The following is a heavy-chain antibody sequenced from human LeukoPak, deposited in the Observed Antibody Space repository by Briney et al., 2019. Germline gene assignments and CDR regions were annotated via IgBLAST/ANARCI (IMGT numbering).Heavy chain of an antibody. CDR2: IWSDGSNK. CDR3: ARVTMVAGASYNWFVV. D-gene: IGHD2-15*01. CDR1: GFAFSSYW. V-gene: IGHV3-33*08. J-gene: IGHJ5*02. Sequence: GGSLRLSCAASGFAFSSYWMSWVRQAPGKGPEWVAVIWSDGSNKHYADSARGRFTISRDNFKNTLYLQMNSLRADDTAVYYCARVTMVAGASYNWFVVWGQGTLVTVST.